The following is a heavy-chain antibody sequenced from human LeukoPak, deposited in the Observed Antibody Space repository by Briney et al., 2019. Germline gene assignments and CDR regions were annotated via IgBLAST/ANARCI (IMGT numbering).Heavy chain of an antibody. CDR3: ARRRVAATAGWFDP. V-gene: IGHV4-39*01. CDR2: VHYNGAT. D-gene: IGHD2-15*01. J-gene: IGHJ5*02. CDR1: GGSVTSTTYY. Sequence: PWEPLSLTCTVSGGSVTSTTYYWGWVRQPPGKGLEWVGVVHYNGATYYDPSLKSRVTMPIDTSENQFSLKVTSVTAADTAVYYCARRRVAATAGWFDPWGQGTLVTVSS.